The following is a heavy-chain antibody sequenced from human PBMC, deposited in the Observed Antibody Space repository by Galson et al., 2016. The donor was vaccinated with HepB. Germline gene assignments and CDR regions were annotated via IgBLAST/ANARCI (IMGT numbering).Heavy chain of an antibody. CDR3: TRGYMQTGMNV. J-gene: IGHJ6*02. V-gene: IGHV6-1*01. CDR2: TYYRSQWFN. CDR1: GDSVTNDETT. Sequence: CAISGDSVTNDETTWNWIRQSPSRGLEWLGRTYYRSQWFNEYAVSVTSRITINSDTSRNQFSLQLDSVTPDDTAAYFCTRGYMQTGMNVWGQGTTVTVSS. D-gene: IGHD5-18*01.